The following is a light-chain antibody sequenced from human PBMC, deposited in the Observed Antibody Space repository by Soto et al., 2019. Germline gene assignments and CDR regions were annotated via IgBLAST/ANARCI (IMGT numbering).Light chain of an antibody. CDR1: QSVSNW. CDR2: DAS. V-gene: IGKV1-5*01. CDR3: QHYNLYSI. J-gene: IGKJ3*01. Sequence: DIQMTQSPSTLSASVGDRVTITCRASQSVSNWLAWYQQKPGKAPNLLIHDASNLESGVPSRFSGSGSGTEFTLTITSLQHDDFATYYCQHYNLYSIFGPGTKVDIK.